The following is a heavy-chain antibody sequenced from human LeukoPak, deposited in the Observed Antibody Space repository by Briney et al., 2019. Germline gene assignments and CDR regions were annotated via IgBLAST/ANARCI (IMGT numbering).Heavy chain of an antibody. CDR2: VSGSGSTV. J-gene: IGHJ4*02. CDR3: VRQFAS. V-gene: IGHV3-48*01. CDR1: GFTFSDQI. Sequence: PGGTLRLSCAASGFTFSDQIMNWVRQLPGKRLEWVAYVSGSGSTVYYADSVKGRFTISRDNGKSSLYLQMNSLRVEDTALYYCVRQFASWGQGTLVTVSS.